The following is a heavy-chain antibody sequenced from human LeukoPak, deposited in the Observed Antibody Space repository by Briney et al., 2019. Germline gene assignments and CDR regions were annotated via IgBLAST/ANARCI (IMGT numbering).Heavy chain of an antibody. J-gene: IGHJ4*02. CDR2: IIPIFGTA. CDR3: ARDGTSSGEHQQFDF. CDR1: GGTFSSYA. Sequence: SVKVSCKASGGTFSSYAISWVRQAPGQGLEWMGGIIPIFGTANYAQKFQGRVTIIADEFTDTAYMELHSLRSEDTAVYYCARDGTSSGEHQQFDFWGQGTLVTVSS. V-gene: IGHV1-69*13. D-gene: IGHD6-19*01.